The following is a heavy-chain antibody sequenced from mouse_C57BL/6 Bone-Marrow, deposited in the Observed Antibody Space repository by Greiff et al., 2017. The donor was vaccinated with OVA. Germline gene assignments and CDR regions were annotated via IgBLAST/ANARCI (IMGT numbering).Heavy chain of an antibody. D-gene: IGHD1-1*01. CDR2: ISSGSSTI. CDR3: AGDYGSSWYYFDY. CDR1: GFTFSDYG. J-gene: IGHJ2*01. Sequence: EVKLVESGGGLVKPGGSLKLSCAASGFTFSDYGMHWVRQAPEKGLEWVAYISSGSSTISYADTVKGRFNISRDNAENTLFLQMTSQRSEDTAMYYCAGDYGSSWYYFDYWGQGTTLTVSS. V-gene: IGHV5-17*01.